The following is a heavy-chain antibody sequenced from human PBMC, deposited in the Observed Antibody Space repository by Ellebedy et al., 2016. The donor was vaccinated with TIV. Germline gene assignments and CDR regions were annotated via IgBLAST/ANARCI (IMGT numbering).Heavy chain of an antibody. D-gene: IGHD2-8*02. V-gene: IGHV3-23*01. J-gene: IGHJ3*02. Sequence: PGGSLRLSCAASGFNFGGHAMKWVRQAPGKGLEWVSSIGSSAYTTHYADSVKGRFTISRDTSRNTLYLQMNSLRGEDTAVYFCAKDVRYTTGWGGALDIWGQGAMVTVSS. CDR2: IGSSAYTT. CDR1: GFNFGGHA. CDR3: AKDVRYTTGWGGALDI.